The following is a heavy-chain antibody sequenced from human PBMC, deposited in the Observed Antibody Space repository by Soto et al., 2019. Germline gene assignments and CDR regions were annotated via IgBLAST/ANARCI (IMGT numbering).Heavy chain of an antibody. Sequence: ASVKVSCKASGGTFSSYAISWVRQAPGQGLEWMGGIIPIFGTANYAQKFQGRVTITADESTSTAYMELSSLRSEDTAVYYCARAVPNNLVRALFTYYGMDVWGQGTTVTVSS. J-gene: IGHJ6*02. V-gene: IGHV1-69*13. CDR1: GGTFSSYA. CDR3: ARAVPNNLVRALFTYYGMDV. CDR2: IIPIFGTA. D-gene: IGHD6-13*01.